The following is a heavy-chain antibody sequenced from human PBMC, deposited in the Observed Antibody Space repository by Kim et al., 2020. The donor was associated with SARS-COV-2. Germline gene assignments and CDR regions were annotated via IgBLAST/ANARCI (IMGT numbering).Heavy chain of an antibody. V-gene: IGHV4-59*01. CDR3: ARERCGGDCYSLYYFDY. Sequence: SETLSLTCTVSGGSISSYYWSWIRQPPGKGLEWIGYIYYSGSTNYNPSLKSRVTISVDTSKNQFSLKLSSVTAADTAVYYCARERCGGDCYSLYYFDYWGQGTLVTVSS. CDR2: IYYSGST. D-gene: IGHD2-21*02. CDR1: GGSISSYY. J-gene: IGHJ4*02.